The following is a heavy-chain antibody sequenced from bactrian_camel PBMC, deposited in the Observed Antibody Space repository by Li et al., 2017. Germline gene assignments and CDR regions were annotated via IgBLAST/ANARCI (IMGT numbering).Heavy chain of an antibody. Sequence: QLVESGGGSVQAGGSLRLSCAVSGNTYRSVCMGWVRQTPGKEREAVATIASYGSTSYADSVKGRFTIWHDNAKPAAFLQMNSLEPEDTAMYYCAAQSLVVQSPNVFRVPSYRFWGQGTQVTVS. J-gene: IGHJ4*01. CDR3: AAQSLVVQSPNVFRVPSYRF. V-gene: IGHV3S53*01. CDR2: IASYGST. D-gene: IGHD7*01. CDR1: GNTYRSVC.